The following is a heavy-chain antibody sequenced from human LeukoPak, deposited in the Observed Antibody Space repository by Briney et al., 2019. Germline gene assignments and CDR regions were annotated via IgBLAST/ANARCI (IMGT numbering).Heavy chain of an antibody. CDR2: INPSGGST. J-gene: IGHJ6*02. Sequence: ASEMVSCKASGYTITSYYMYRVRQAAGQWLEWMGIINPSGGSTSYAQKFQGRVTMTRDTSTSTVYMELSSLRSEDTAVYYCAREGTYYDFWSGYRDYYYYGMDVWGQGTTVTVSS. CDR1: GYTITSYY. CDR3: AREGTYYDFWSGYRDYYYYGMDV. V-gene: IGHV1-46*01. D-gene: IGHD3-3*01.